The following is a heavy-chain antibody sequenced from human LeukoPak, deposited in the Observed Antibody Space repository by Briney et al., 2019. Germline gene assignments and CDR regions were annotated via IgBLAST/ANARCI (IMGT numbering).Heavy chain of an antibody. Sequence: SGGSLRLSCAASGFTFSSYSMNWVRQAPGKGLEWVSSISSSSSYIYYADSVKGRFTISRDNSKNTLYLQMNSLRVEDTAVYYCAKAGIWGQGTLVTVSS. CDR1: GFTFSSYS. CDR3: AKAGI. CDR2: ISSSSSYI. V-gene: IGHV3-21*01. D-gene: IGHD1-26*01. J-gene: IGHJ4*02.